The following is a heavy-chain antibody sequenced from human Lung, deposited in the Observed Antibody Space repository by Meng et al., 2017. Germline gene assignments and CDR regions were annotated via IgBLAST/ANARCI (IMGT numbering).Heavy chain of an antibody. D-gene: IGHD5-18*01. V-gene: IGHV3-23*01. J-gene: IGHJ5*02. CDR2: SSIYGDSD. CDR3: AKEAAMAS. CDR1: GFTCTVIS. Sequence: EVRGKQAGGGLVQPGADLRLHCAASGFTCTVISLSWVRQAPGKGLEWVSTSSIYGDSDFYPDSVNGRFIVSRDNSKNTLYLQMNSLRAEDTAIYYCAKEAAMASWCQGTLVTVSS.